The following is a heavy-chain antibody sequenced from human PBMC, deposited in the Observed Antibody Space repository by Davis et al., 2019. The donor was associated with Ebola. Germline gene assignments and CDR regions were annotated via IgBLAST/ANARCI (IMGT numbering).Heavy chain of an antibody. Sequence: SVKVSCKASGGTFNNFGITWVRQAPGQGLDYVGEIIPLFGTSDHAQMFQDRITLTADESTTTVFLELNSLRSDDTAIYYCARNVFGTGWFDTWGQGTLVTVSP. CDR3: ARNVFGTGWFDT. V-gene: IGHV1-69*13. CDR2: IIPLFGTS. CDR1: GGTFNNFG. D-gene: IGHD3-16*01. J-gene: IGHJ5*02.